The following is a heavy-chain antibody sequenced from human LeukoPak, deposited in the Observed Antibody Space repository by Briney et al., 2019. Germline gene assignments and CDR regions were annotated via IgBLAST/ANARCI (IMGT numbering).Heavy chain of an antibody. CDR3: ARDPHYYGSGSRGVDY. V-gene: IGHV4-39*07. D-gene: IGHD3-10*01. Sequence: SETLSLTCTVSGGSLSSSSYYCGWIRQPPGKGLEWIGSIYYSGSTYCNPSLKSRVTISVDTSKNQFSLKLSSVTAADTAVYYCARDPHYYGSGSRGVDYWGQGTLVTVSS. CDR2: IYYSGST. CDR1: GGSLSSSSYY. J-gene: IGHJ4*02.